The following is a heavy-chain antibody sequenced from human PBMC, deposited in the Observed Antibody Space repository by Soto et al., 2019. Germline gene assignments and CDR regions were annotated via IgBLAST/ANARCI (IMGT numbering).Heavy chain of an antibody. J-gene: IGHJ4*02. CDR3: ATGLRFLEWFPHRGY. D-gene: IGHD3-3*01. CDR2: FDPEDGET. CDR1: GYTLTELS. Sequence: ASVKVSCKVSGYTLTELSMHWVRQAPGKGLEWMGGFDPEDGETIYAQKFQGRVTMTEDTSTDTAYMELSSLRSEDTAVYYCATGLRFLEWFPHRGYWGQGTLVTVS. V-gene: IGHV1-24*01.